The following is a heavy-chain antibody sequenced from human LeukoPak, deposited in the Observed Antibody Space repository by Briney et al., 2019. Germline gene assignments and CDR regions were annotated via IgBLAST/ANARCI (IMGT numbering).Heavy chain of an antibody. CDR1: GGSISSSGLY. J-gene: IGHJ4*02. D-gene: IGHD1-1*01. V-gene: IGHV4-39*01. CDR3: ARRADGSFSF. CDR2: IFYTGST. Sequence: PSETLSLTCSVSGGSISSSGLYWGWIRQPPGKGLEWIGNIFYTGSTYCSPSLKSRVTISVDTSKNQFSLNLSSVTAADTAVYYCARRADGSFSFWGQGTLVTVSS.